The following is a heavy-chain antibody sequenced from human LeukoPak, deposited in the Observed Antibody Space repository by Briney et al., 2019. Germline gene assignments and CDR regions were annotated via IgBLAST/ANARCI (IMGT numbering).Heavy chain of an antibody. D-gene: IGHD6-19*01. CDR3: ARPYISDWSPFDQ. Sequence: GGSLRLSCAASGFTFSSYSMNWVRQAPGKGLEWVSSISSSSSYIYYADSVKGRFTISRDNAKNSLYLQMNSLRAEDTAVYYCARPYISDWSPFDQWGQGTLVTVSS. J-gene: IGHJ4*02. CDR1: GFTFSSYS. V-gene: IGHV3-21*04. CDR2: ISSSSSYI.